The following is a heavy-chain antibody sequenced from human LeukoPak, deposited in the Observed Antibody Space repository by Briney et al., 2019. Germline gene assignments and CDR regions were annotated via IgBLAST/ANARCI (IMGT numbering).Heavy chain of an antibody. D-gene: IGHD3-3*01. CDR3: AKCNDFWSGYLLY. J-gene: IGHJ4*02. Sequence: AGGSLRLSCAASGFTFSSYAMSWVRQAPGKGLEWVSAISGSGGSTYYADSAKGRFTISRDNSKNTLYLQMNSLRAEDTAVYYCAKCNDFWSGYLLYWGQGTLVTVSS. CDR1: GFTFSSYA. V-gene: IGHV3-23*01. CDR2: ISGSGGST.